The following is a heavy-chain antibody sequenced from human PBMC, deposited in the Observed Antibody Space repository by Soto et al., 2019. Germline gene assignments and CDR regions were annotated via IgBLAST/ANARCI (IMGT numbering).Heavy chain of an antibody. CDR2: ISSTTNYI. CDR1: GFTLSNYS. CDR3: ARESEDLTSNFDY. V-gene: IGHV3-21*01. Sequence: PGGSLRLSCAASGFTLSNYSMNWVRQAPGKGLEWVSPISSTTNYIYYADSMKGRFTVSRDNAKNSVYLDMNSLSAEDTAVYYCARESEDLTSNFDYWGQGTLVTVSS. J-gene: IGHJ4*02.